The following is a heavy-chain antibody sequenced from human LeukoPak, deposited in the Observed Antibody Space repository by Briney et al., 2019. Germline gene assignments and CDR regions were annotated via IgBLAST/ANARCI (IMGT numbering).Heavy chain of an antibody. CDR3: ARGSPPSYSSSRFDP. CDR1: GYTFTSYY. Sequence: ASVKVSCKATGYTFTSYYMHWVRQAPGQGLEWMGIINPSGGSTSYAQKFQGRVTMTRDMSTSTVYMGLSSLRSEDTAVYYCARGSPPSYSSSRFDPWGQGTLVTVSS. D-gene: IGHD6-13*01. V-gene: IGHV1-46*01. CDR2: INPSGGST. J-gene: IGHJ5*02.